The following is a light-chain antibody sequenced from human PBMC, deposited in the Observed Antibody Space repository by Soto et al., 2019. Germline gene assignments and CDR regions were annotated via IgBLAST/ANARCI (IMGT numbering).Light chain of an antibody. J-gene: IGKJ1*01. V-gene: IGKV1-5*01. Sequence: DIQMTQSPSILSASVGDRVTITCRASQSISSWLAWYQQKPGKAPKLLIYDASSLESGVPSRFSGSGSGTEFTLTISSLQPDDFATYYCQQYNRTFGQGTKVDIK. CDR2: DAS. CDR1: QSISSW. CDR3: QQYNRT.